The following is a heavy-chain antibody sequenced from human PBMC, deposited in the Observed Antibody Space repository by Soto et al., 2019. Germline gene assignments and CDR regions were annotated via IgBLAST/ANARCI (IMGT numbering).Heavy chain of an antibody. Sequence: PSETLSLTCTVSGGSNIRDGYYWSWIRQHPGTGLEWIAYISYSGSSYSNPSLKSRVTISADTSKNQFSLRLTSVTAADTAVYFCARATPAGSADFWGQGTLVTVSS. CDR1: GGSNIRDGYY. D-gene: IGHD2-2*01. V-gene: IGHV4-31*03. CDR2: ISYSGSS. J-gene: IGHJ4*02. CDR3: ARATPAGSADF.